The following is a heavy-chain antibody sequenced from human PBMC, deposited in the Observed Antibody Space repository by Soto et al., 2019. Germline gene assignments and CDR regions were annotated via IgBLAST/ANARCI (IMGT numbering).Heavy chain of an antibody. D-gene: IGHD3-22*01. V-gene: IGHV4-39*01. CDR3: ATSYYYDSSGYYYPDWYDP. J-gene: IGHJ5*02. CDR2: IYYSGST. CDR1: GGSISSSSYY. Sequence: SETLSLTCTVSGGSISSSSYYWGWIRQPPGKGLEWIGSIYYSGSTYYNPSLKSRVTISVDTSKNQFSLKLSSVTAADTAVFYCATSYYYDSSGYYYPDWYDPWGQGTLVTVSS.